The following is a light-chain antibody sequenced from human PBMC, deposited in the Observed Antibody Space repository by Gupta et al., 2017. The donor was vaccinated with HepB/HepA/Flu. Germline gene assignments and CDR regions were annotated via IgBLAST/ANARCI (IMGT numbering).Light chain of an antibody. V-gene: IGLV5-45*02. J-gene: IGLJ3*02. CDR1: SGINVGTHT. Sequence: QAVLTQPSSLSASPGASASLTCTLRSGINVGTHTIYWYQQKPGSPPQYLLRYKSDSDKQQGSAVPSRFSSSKETSDTAVTLIISALQSEDDADYYCTISKSSAWVFGGGTKLTV. CDR3: TISKSSAWV. CDR2: YKSDSDK.